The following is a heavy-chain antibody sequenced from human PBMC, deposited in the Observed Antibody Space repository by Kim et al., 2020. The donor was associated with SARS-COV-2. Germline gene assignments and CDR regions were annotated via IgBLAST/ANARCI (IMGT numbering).Heavy chain of an antibody. D-gene: IGHD3-3*01. CDR3: ARSSRSYYEGWFDP. V-gene: IGHV5-51*01. J-gene: IGHJ5*02. Sequence: SPSFQGQVTISADKSISTAYLQWSSLKASDTAMYYCARSSRSYYEGWFDPWGQGTLVTVSS.